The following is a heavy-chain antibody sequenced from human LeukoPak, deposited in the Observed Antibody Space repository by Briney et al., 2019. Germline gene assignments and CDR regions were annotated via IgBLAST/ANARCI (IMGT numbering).Heavy chain of an antibody. Sequence: YPGGSLRLSCAASGFTVSSNYMSWVRQAPGKGLEWVSVIYSGGSTYYADSVKGRFTISRDNSKNTLYLQMNSLRAEDTAVYYCARASWCSGGSCYDYWGQGTLVTVSS. V-gene: IGHV3-53*01. CDR3: ARASWCSGGSCYDY. CDR1: GFTVSSNY. CDR2: IYSGGST. J-gene: IGHJ4*02. D-gene: IGHD2-15*01.